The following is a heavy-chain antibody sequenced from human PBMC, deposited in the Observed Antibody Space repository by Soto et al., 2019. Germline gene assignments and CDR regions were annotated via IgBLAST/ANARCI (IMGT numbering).Heavy chain of an antibody. CDR3: ARIYWSCGSCYHAFYI. V-gene: IGHV4-30-4*01. Sequence: QVQLQESGPGLVKPSQTLSLTCTVSGGSISSGDYYWSWIRQPPGKGLEWIGYIYYSGSTYYNPFLKRRVTISVDTSKNQFSLKLSSVTAADTAVYYCARIYWSCGSCYHAFYIWGPGTMVTVSS. CDR1: GGSISSGDYY. J-gene: IGHJ3*02. CDR2: IYYSGST. D-gene: IGHD2-15*01.